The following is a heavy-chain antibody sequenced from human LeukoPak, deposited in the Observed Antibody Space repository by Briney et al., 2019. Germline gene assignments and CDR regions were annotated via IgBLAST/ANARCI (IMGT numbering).Heavy chain of an antibody. J-gene: IGHJ5*02. D-gene: IGHD2-21*01. CDR1: GFTFSSYA. V-gene: IGHV3-30-3*01. Sequence: GGSLRLSCAASGFTFSSYAMHWVRQAPGKGLEWVAVISYDGSNKYYADSVKGRFTISRDNSKNTLYLQMNSLRAEDTAVYYCAREAVVVIAITNWFDPWGQGTLVTVSS. CDR3: AREAVVVIAITNWFDP. CDR2: ISYDGSNK.